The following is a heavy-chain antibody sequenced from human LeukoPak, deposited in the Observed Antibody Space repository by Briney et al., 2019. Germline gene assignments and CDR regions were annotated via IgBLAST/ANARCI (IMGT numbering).Heavy chain of an antibody. CDR3: ATAPSGIFDY. CDR1: GGSFSSDSYY. Sequence: PSETLSLTCTVSGGSFSSDSYYWSWIRQPAGKGLEWIGRIYISGGTNYNPSLESRVTISVDTSKNQLSLKLGSVTAADTAVYYCATAPSGIFDYWGQGTLVTVSS. D-gene: IGHD6-25*01. CDR2: IYISGGT. V-gene: IGHV4-61*02. J-gene: IGHJ4*02.